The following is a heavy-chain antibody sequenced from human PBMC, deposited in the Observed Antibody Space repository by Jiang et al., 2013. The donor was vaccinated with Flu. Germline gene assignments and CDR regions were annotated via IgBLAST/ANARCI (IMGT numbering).Heavy chain of an antibody. CDR3: ARSYDNGGYYYYGMDV. J-gene: IGHJ6*04. CDR2: LLQWEH. CDR1: GGSISSYY. V-gene: IGHV4-59*01. D-gene: IGHD3-16*01. Sequence: VKPSETLSLTCTVSGGSISSYYWSWDPADPREGTGVDWVYLLQWEHPLQPLPQESSHHFTRHVQNQFSLKLSSVTAADTAVYYCARSYDNGGYYYYGMDVWGKGTTVTVSS.